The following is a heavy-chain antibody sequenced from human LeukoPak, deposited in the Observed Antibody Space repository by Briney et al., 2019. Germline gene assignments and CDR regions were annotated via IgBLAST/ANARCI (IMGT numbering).Heavy chain of an antibody. J-gene: IGHJ4*02. Sequence: PGASVKVSCKASGYTFTSYDINWVRQATGQGLEWMGWMNPNSGNTGYAQKFQGRVTMTRNTSISTAYMELSSLRSGDTAVYYCARKFLGSRGYYFDYWGQGTLVTVSS. V-gene: IGHV1-8*01. D-gene: IGHD3-10*01. CDR2: MNPNSGNT. CDR3: ARKFLGSRGYYFDY. CDR1: GYTFTSYD.